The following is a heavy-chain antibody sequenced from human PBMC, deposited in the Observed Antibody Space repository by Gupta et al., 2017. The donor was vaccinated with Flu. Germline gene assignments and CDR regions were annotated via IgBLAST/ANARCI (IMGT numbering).Heavy chain of an antibody. CDR3: ARVPYCSGGSCYSGGYYGMDV. J-gene: IGHJ6*02. CDR1: GGSISSGSYY. V-gene: IGHV4-61*02. Sequence: QVQLQESGPGLVKPSQTLSLTCTVSGGSISSGSYYWSWIRQPAGKGLEWIGRIYTSGSTNYNPSLKSRVTISVDTSKNQFSLKLSSVTAADTAVYYCARVPYCSGGSCYSGGYYGMDVWGQGTTVTVSS. CDR2: IYTSGST. D-gene: IGHD2-15*01.